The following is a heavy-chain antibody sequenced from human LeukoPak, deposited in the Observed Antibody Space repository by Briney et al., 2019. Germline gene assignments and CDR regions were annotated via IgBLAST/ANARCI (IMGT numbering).Heavy chain of an antibody. J-gene: IGHJ4*02. D-gene: IGHD6-6*01. V-gene: IGHV1-46*01. CDR1: GYTFTSYY. CDR3: ARDLRVGQQLGHYFDY. Sequence: ASVKVSCKASGYTFTSYYMHWVRQAPGQGLEWMGIINPSGGSTSYAQKFQGRVTMTRDMSTSTVYMELGSLRSEDTAVYYCARDLRVGQQLGHYFDYWGQGTLVTVSS. CDR2: INPSGGST.